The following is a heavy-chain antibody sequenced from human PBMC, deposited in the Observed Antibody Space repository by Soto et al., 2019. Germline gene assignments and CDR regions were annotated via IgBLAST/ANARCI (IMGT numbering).Heavy chain of an antibody. CDR3: ARDVLAVPGTRAFDI. CDR1: GGSISTVNW. J-gene: IGHJ3*02. Sequence: SETLSLTCTVSGGSISTVNWWSWVRQSPGKGLEWIGEIHHSGSTSYTPSLKSRVTMSADKSKNQFSLRLNSVTAADTAVYYCARDVLAVPGTRAFDIWGQGTMVTVSS. D-gene: IGHD6-19*01. CDR2: IHHSGST. V-gene: IGHV4-4*02.